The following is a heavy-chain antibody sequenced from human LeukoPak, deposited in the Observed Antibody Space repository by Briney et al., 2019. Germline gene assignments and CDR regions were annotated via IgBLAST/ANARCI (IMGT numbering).Heavy chain of an antibody. V-gene: IGHV3-21*01. CDR1: GFTFSSYS. CDR2: ISSSSSYI. CDR3: AARYCSSTSCLG. Sequence: GGSLRLSCAASGFTFSSYSMNWVRQAPGKGLEWVSSISSSSSYIYYADSVKGRFTISRDNAKNSLYLQINSLRAEDTAVYYCAARYCSSTSCLGWGQGTLVTVSS. J-gene: IGHJ4*02. D-gene: IGHD2-2*01.